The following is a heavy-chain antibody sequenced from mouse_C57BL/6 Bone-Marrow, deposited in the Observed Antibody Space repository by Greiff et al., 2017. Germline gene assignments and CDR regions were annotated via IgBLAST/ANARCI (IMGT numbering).Heavy chain of an antibody. CDR2: IDPETGGT. D-gene: IGHD2-5*01. CDR1: GYTFTDYE. Sequence: QVQLQQSGAELVRPGASVTLSCKASGYTFTDYEMHWVKQTPVHGLEWIGAIDPETGGTAYNQKFKGKAILTADKSSSTAYMELRSLTSEDSAVYYCTRTSMDSNYGWFAYWGQGTLVTVSA. J-gene: IGHJ3*01. CDR3: TRTSMDSNYGWFAY. V-gene: IGHV1-15*01.